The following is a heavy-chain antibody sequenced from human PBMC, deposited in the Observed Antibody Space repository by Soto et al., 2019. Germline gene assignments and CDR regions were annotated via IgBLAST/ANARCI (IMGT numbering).Heavy chain of an antibody. CDR3: GKDPRLELRNVDS. J-gene: IGHJ5*01. CDR1: GITSGSYA. D-gene: IGHD1-7*01. CDR2: IGGSGGPT. Sequence: WGSLRLSCAVSGITSGSYAMMWVRQAPGKGLEWVSTIGGSGGPTYYADSVKGRFMSSRANSNDIVVLQMNSLSAEDPAVYFRGKDPRLELRNVDSWGQGTLVTVSS. V-gene: IGHV3-23*01.